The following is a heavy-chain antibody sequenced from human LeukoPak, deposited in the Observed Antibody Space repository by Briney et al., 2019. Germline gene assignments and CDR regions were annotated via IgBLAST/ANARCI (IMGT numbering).Heavy chain of an antibody. J-gene: IGHJ4*02. D-gene: IGHD3-22*01. CDR3: KKDPYYYDSSGYPDY. CDR2: ISGGST. V-gene: IGHV3-38-3*01. CDR1: GFTVSSNE. Sequence: PGGSLRLSCAASGFTVSSNEMSWVRQAPGRGLEWVSSISGGSTYYADSRKGRSTISRDNSKNTLHLQMNSLRAEDTAVYYCKKDPYYYDSSGYPDYWGQGTLVTVSS.